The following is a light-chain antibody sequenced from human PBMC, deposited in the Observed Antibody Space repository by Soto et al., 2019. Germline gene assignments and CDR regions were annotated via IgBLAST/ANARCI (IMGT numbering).Light chain of an antibody. J-gene: IGKJ5*01. CDR2: GPS. Sequence: EIVLTPSPGTLSLSPCERATLSFSASQSVTSNYLAWYQQKPGQAPRLLIYGPSNRATGIPARFSGSGSGTDFTLTISSLEPEDFAVYYCQQRSNWPITFGQGTRLEIK. CDR1: QSVTSNY. CDR3: QQRSNWPIT. V-gene: IGKV3D-20*02.